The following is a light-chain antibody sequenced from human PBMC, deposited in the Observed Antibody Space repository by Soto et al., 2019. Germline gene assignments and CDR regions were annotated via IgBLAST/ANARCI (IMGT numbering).Light chain of an antibody. CDR2: GAS. J-gene: IGKJ1*01. Sequence: EIVMTQSPATLSVSPGERATLSCRASQSLNSNLAWYQQKPGQAPRLLIYGASTRATGIPARCSGSGTGTETNLTISSRQSEDFEVSYCQQYNNWPPTWTFGQGTKVEIK. V-gene: IGKV3-15*01. CDR3: QQYNNWPPTWT. CDR1: QSLNSN.